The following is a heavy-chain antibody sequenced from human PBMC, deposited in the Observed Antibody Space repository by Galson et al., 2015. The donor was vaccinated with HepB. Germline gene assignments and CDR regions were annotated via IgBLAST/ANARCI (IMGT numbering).Heavy chain of an antibody. CDR3: TRDPLWGEPRFDY. V-gene: IGHV3-49*03. CDR1: GFTFGDYT. Sequence: SLRLSCAASGFTFGDYTINWFRQAPGKGLEWVGFIRNKAYGGTTQYAASVIGRFTISRDDSKSIAYLRMNGLKSEDTAIYYCTRDPLWGEPRFDYWGQGTLVTVSS. D-gene: IGHD2-21*01. CDR2: IRNKAYGGTT. J-gene: IGHJ4*02.